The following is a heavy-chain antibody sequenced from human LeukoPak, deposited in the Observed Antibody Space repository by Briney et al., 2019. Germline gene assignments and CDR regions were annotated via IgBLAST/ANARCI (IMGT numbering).Heavy chain of an antibody. CDR2: IYHSGST. V-gene: IGHV4-38-2*01. CDR1: AYSISSGYY. D-gene: IGHD5-18*01. CDR3: AVDRGYSYGSDY. J-gene: IGHJ4*02. Sequence: SATLSLTWALSAYSISSGYYWGWIRQPPGKGLEWIGSIYHSGSTYYNPSLKSRVTISVDTSKNQFSLKLSSVTAADTAVYYCAVDRGYSYGSDYWGQGTLVTVSS.